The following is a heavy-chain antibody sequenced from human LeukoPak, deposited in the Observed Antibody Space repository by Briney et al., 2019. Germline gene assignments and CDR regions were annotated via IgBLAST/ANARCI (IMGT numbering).Heavy chain of an antibody. Sequence: PSGTLSVTCAVSGDSISSSDWWSWVRQPPGKGLEWIGEIYHSGSTNYNPSLKSRVTISVDKSKNQFSLKLSSVTAADTAVYYCARERAVAGNLDYWGQGTLVTVSS. D-gene: IGHD6-19*01. CDR1: GDSISSSDW. CDR3: ARERAVAGNLDY. J-gene: IGHJ4*02. CDR2: IYHSGST. V-gene: IGHV4-4*02.